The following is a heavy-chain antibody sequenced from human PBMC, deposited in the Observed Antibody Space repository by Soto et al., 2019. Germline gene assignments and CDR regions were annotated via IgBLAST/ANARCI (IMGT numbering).Heavy chain of an antibody. CDR2: IYSGGST. D-gene: IGHD1-26*01. V-gene: IGHV3-53*01. J-gene: IGHJ6*02. CDR1: GFTVSSNY. CDR3: ARASGGYSGYYYGMDV. Sequence: EVQLVESGGGLIQPGGSLRLSCAASGFTVSSNYMSWVRQAPGKGLEWVSVIYSGGSTYYADSVKGRFTISRDNSKNTLYLQMNSLRAEDTAVYYCARASGGYSGYYYGMDVWGQGTTVTVSS.